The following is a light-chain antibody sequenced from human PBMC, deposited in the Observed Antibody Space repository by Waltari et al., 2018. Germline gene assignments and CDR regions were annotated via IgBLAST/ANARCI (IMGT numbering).Light chain of an antibody. CDR2: DAS. Sequence: EIVLTQSPATLSLSPGERATLSCRASQSVRRYLAWYQQKPGQAPMLLIYDASNRATGIPARFSGGGSGTDFTLTISSLAPEDFAVYYCQQRSSWPPTFGQGTKVEIK. J-gene: IGKJ1*01. CDR3: QQRSSWPPT. V-gene: IGKV3-11*01. CDR1: QSVRRY.